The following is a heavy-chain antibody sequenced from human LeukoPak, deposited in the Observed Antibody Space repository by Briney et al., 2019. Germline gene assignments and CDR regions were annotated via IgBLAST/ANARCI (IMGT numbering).Heavy chain of an antibody. D-gene: IGHD6-19*01. J-gene: IGHJ4*02. Sequence: ASMKVSCKASGYTFTSYAMHWVRQAPGQRLEWMGWINAGNGNTKYSQKFQGRVTITRDTSASTAYMELSSLRSEDTAVYYCARDNAREQWLGRFDYWGQGTLVTVSS. CDR1: GYTFTSYA. V-gene: IGHV1-3*01. CDR3: ARDNAREQWLGRFDY. CDR2: INAGNGNT.